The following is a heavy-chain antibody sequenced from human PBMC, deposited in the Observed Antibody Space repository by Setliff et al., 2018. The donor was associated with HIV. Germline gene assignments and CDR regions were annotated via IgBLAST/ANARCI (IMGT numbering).Heavy chain of an antibody. J-gene: IGHJ5*02. CDR1: GFSINSGYS. V-gene: IGHV4-38-2*01. CDR3: ARGLIAATGTWFDP. CDR2: LYNSGST. Sequence: KTSETLSLTCAVSGFSINSGYSWDWIRQSPGKGLEWIGALYNSGSTYYNPSLKSRVTISVDTSKNHFSLKLTSVTAADTAVYYCARGLIAATGTWFDPWGQGTLVTVSS. D-gene: IGHD6-13*01.